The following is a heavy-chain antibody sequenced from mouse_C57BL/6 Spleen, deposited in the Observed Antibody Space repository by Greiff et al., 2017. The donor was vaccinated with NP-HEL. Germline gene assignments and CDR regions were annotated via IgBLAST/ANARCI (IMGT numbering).Heavy chain of an antibody. CDR3: AREDYGSSYVFAY. CDR1: GYAFSSSW. Sequence: VQLQQSGPELVKPGASVKISCKASGYAFSSSWMNWVKQRPGKGLEWIGRIYPGDGDTNYNGKFKGKSTLTADKSSSTAYMQLSSLTSEDSAVYCWAREDYGSSYVFAYWGQGTLVTVSA. CDR2: IYPGDGDT. J-gene: IGHJ3*01. D-gene: IGHD1-1*01. V-gene: IGHV1-82*01.